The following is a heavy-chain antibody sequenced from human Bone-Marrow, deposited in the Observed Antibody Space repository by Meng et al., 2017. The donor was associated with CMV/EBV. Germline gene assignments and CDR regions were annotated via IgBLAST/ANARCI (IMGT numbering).Heavy chain of an antibody. CDR3: ARRSSIGVVIIRYYFDY. CDR1: GGSISSSSYY. V-gene: IGHV4-39*01. CDR2: IYYGGST. D-gene: IGHD3-3*01. Sequence: SETLSLTCTVSGGSISSSSYYWGWIRQPPGKGLEWIGSIYYGGSTYYNPSLKSRVTISVDTSKNQFSLKLSSVTAADTAVYYCARRSSIGVVIIRYYFDYWGQGTLVTVSS. J-gene: IGHJ4*02.